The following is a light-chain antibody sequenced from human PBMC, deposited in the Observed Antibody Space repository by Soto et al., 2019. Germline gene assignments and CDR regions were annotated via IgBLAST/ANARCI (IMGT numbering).Light chain of an antibody. CDR1: QSISSW. CDR2: DAS. J-gene: IGKJ1*01. CDR3: QQYSSYSRT. V-gene: IGKV1-5*01. Sequence: DIQMTQSPSTLSASVGDRVTITCRASQSISSWLAWYQQKPGKAPKLLIYDASSLESGVPSRFSGSGSGTEFTLTISSLQPDDFATYYCQQYSSYSRTFGQGTKV.